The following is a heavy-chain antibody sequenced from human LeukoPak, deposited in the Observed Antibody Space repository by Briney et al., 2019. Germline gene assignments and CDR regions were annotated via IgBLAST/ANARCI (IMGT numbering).Heavy chain of an antibody. J-gene: IGHJ6*02. V-gene: IGHV3-7*02. D-gene: IGHD3-10*01. Sequence: TGGSLRLSCAASGFTFSNIWMSWVRQAPGKGLEWVANIKHDGSETNYVGSVKGRFTISRDNAKNSLHLQMNSLRAEDTAVYYCAKNGGPHGMDVWGQGTTVTVSS. CDR1: GFTFSNIW. CDR2: IKHDGSET. CDR3: AKNGGPHGMDV.